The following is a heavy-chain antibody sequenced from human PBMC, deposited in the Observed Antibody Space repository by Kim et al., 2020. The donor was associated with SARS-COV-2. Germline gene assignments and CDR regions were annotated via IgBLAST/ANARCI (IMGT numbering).Heavy chain of an antibody. V-gene: IGHV4-61*02. CDR1: GGSISSGSYY. CDR3: ASSSDYGDYFFDY. CDR2: IYTSGST. J-gene: IGHJ4*02. D-gene: IGHD4-17*01. Sequence: SETLSLTCTVSGGSISSGSYYWSWIRQPAGKGLEWIGRIYTSGSTNYNPSLKSRVTISVDTSKNQFSLKLSSVTAADTAVYYCASSSDYGDYFFDYWGQGTLVTVSS.